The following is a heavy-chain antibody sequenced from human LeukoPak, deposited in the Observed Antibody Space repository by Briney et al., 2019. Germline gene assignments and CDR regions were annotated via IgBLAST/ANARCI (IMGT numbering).Heavy chain of an antibody. D-gene: IGHD6-19*01. CDR3: AANGGAVAGTSAGGLDY. V-gene: IGHV4-39*07. J-gene: IGHJ4*02. Sequence: SETLSLTCTVSGGSVSSSSYYWGWIRQPPGKGLEWIGTIYYSGSTYYNPSLKSRVTISVDTSKNQFSLKQSSVTAADTAVYYCAANGGAVAGTSAGGLDYWGQGTLVTVSS. CDR1: GGSVSSSSYY. CDR2: IYYSGST.